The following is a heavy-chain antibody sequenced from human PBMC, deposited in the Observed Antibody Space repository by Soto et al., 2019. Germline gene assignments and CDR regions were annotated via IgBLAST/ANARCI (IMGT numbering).Heavy chain of an antibody. CDR3: AKESSGPYFDY. CDR2: ISGSGASP. CDR1: GFTFSSYA. D-gene: IGHD3-22*01. Sequence: PGGSLRLSCAACGFTFSSYAMSWVRQAPGKGLEWVSGISGSGASPYYADSVKGRFTISRDNSKNTLYLQMNSLRAEDTAVYYCAKESSGPYFDYWGQGTLVTVSS. V-gene: IGHV3-23*01. J-gene: IGHJ4*02.